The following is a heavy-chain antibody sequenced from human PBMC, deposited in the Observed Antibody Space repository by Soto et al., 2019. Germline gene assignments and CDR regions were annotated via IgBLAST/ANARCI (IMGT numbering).Heavy chain of an antibody. V-gene: IGHV3-43*01. D-gene: IGHD1-26*01. Sequence: GGSLRLSCTASGFTFDDYTMHWVRQAPGKGLEWVSLISWDGGSTYYADSVKGRFTISRDNSKNSLYLQMNSLRTEDTALYYCAKASRSGSYAYVDYWGQGTLVTVSS. CDR2: ISWDGGST. CDR3: AKASRSGSYAYVDY. CDR1: GFTFDDYT. J-gene: IGHJ4*02.